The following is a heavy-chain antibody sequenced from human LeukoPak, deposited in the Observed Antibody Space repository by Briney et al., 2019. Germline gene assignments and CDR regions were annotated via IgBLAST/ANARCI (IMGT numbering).Heavy chain of an antibody. CDR2: IYYSGST. CDR3: ARSYCSSASCSEVYYFDY. J-gene: IGHJ4*02. D-gene: IGHD2-2*01. Sequence: PSETLSLTCTVSGGSISSYYWSWIRQPPGKGLEWIGYIYYSGSTNYNPSLKSRVTISVDTSKNQFSLKLSSVTAADTAVYYCARSYCSSASCSEVYYFDYWGQGTLVTVSS. CDR1: GGSISSYY. V-gene: IGHV4-59*08.